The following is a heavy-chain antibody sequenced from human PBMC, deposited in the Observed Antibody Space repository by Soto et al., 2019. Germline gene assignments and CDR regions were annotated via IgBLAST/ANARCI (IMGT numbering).Heavy chain of an antibody. CDR1: GFTFSSYG. CDR3: AKDRGGPRNYFYGMDV. Sequence: QVQLVESGGGVVQPGRSLRLSCAASGFTFSSYGMHWVRQAPGKGLEWVAVISYDGSNKYYADSVKGRFTISRDNSKNTLYLQMNSLRADDTAVYYCAKDRGGPRNYFYGMDVWGQGTTVTVSS. CDR2: ISYDGSNK. D-gene: IGHD2-15*01. J-gene: IGHJ6*02. V-gene: IGHV3-30*18.